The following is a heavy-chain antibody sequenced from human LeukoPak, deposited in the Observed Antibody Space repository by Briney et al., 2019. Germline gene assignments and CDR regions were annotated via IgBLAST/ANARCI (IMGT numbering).Heavy chain of an antibody. CDR1: GFTFSDYY. V-gene: IGHV3-11*01. CDR2: ISSSGSTI. J-gene: IGHJ6*03. CDR3: ARLGNWNSPRAHMDV. Sequence: GGSLRLSCAASGFTFSDYYMSWIRQAPGKGLEWVSYISSSGSTIYYADSVEGRFTISRDNAKNSLYLQMNSLRAEDTAVYYCARLGNWNSPRAHMDVWGKGTTVTVSS. D-gene: IGHD1-1*01.